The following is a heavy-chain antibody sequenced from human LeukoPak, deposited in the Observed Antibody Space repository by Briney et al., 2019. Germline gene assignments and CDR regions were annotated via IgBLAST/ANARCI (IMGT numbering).Heavy chain of an antibody. J-gene: IGHJ6*02. CDR3: ARNRGYSYGYNCYYYGMDV. D-gene: IGHD5-18*01. CDR2: INHSGST. CDR1: GGSFSGYY. V-gene: IGHV4-34*01. Sequence: SETLSLTCAVYGGSFSGYYWSWIRQPPGKGLEWIGEINHSGSTNYNPSLKSRVTISVDTSKNQFSLKLSSVTAADTAVYYCARNRGYSYGYNCYYYGMDVWGQGTTVTVSS.